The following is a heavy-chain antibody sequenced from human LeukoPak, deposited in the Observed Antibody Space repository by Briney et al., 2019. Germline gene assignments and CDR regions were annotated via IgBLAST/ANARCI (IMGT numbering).Heavy chain of an antibody. J-gene: IGHJ4*02. CDR1: GGSFSGYY. Sequence: PAETLSLTCAVYGGSFSGYYWTWIRHPPGKGLEWIGEVNHSGNTKYNPSLKSRVTLSVDTSKNQFSLKLRSVTAADTAVYYCARWATTGISYYDYWGQGSLVTVSS. V-gene: IGHV4-34*01. CDR2: VNHSGNT. D-gene: IGHD5-18*01. CDR3: ARWATTGISYYDY.